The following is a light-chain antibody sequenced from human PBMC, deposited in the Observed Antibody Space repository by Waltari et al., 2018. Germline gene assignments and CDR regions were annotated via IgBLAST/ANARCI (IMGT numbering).Light chain of an antibody. CDR2: INSDGRH. Sequence: QLVVTQSSSASASLGASVKLTCTLASGHSNNIIAWLQQQPEKGPRYLMKINSDGRHSKGDEIPDRFSGSSSGAERYLTISNLQSEDEGDYYCQTGGHGTWVFGGGTKLTVL. J-gene: IGLJ3*02. CDR3: QTGGHGTWV. CDR1: SGHSNNI. V-gene: IGLV4-69*01.